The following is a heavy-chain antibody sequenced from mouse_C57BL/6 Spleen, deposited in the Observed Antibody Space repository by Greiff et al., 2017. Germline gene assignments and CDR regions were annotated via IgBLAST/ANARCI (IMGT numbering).Heavy chain of an antibody. V-gene: IGHV7-1*01. CDR2: SRNKANDYTT. CDR3: ARDAPSPYYYGSSYGAMDY. J-gene: IGHJ4*01. CDR1: GFTFGDFY. Sequence: EVKLMESGGGLVQSGRSLRLSCATSGFTFGDFYMEWVRQAPGKGLEWIAASRNKANDYTTEYSASVKGRFIVSRDTSQSILYLQMNALRAEDTAIYYCARDAPSPYYYGSSYGAMDYWGQGTSVTVSS. D-gene: IGHD1-1*01.